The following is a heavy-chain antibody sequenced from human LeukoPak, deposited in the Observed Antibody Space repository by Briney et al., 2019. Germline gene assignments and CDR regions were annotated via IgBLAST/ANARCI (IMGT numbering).Heavy chain of an antibody. CDR2: IRSSSSYI. Sequence: GGSLRLSCAASGFTFSSYSMNWVRQAPGKGLEWVSSIRSSSSYIYYADSVTGRFTISRDNAKNSLYLQMNSLGAADTDVYYCASSRNPGSGSYPFDYWGQGTLVTVSS. D-gene: IGHD3-10*01. CDR3: ASSRNPGSGSYPFDY. J-gene: IGHJ4*02. CDR1: GFTFSSYS. V-gene: IGHV3-21*01.